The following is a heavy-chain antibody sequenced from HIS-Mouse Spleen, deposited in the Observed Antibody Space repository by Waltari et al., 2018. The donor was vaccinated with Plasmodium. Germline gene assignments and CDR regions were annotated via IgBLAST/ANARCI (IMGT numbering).Heavy chain of an antibody. Sequence: EVQLVESGGGLVQPGGSLRLSCAASGFTFSSYWMSWVRQAPGKGREVVAKIKQDGSEKYYVDSVKGRFTISRDNAKNSLYLQMNSLRAEDTAVYYCASSWYWYFDLWGRGTLVTVSS. V-gene: IGHV3-7*01. CDR1: GFTFSSYW. CDR3: ASSWYWYFDL. CDR2: IKQDGSEK. J-gene: IGHJ2*01. D-gene: IGHD6-13*01.